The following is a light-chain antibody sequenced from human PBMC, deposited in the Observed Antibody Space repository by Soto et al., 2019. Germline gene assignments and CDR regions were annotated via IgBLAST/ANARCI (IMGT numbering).Light chain of an antibody. CDR2: GAS. J-gene: IGKJ4*01. CDR3: QQYNNWPPFT. CDR1: QTVGSD. Sequence: EVAMTQSPGTLSVSPGKRVTLSCRASQTVGSDLAWYQQKPGQAPRLLIYGASTRAAGIPARFSGSGSSTEFSLTISSLQSEDSAIYYCQQYNNWPPFTFGGGTKVEIK. V-gene: IGKV3-15*01.